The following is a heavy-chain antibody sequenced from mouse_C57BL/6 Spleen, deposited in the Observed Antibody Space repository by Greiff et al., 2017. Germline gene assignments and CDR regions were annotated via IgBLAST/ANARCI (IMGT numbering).Heavy chain of an antibody. V-gene: IGHV1-15*01. CDR3: TRSSYYGSSYVRENYAMDY. Sequence: QVQLQQSGAELVRPGASVTLSCKASGYTFTDYEMHWVKQTPVHGLEWIGAIDPETGGTAYNQKFKGKAILTADKSSSTAYMELRSLTSEDSAVYYCTRSSYYGSSYVRENYAMDYWGQGTSVTVSS. CDR2: IDPETGGT. CDR1: GYTFTDYE. J-gene: IGHJ4*01. D-gene: IGHD1-1*01.